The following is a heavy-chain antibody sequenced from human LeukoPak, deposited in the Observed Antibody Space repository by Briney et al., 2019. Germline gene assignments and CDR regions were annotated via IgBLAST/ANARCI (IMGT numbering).Heavy chain of an antibody. CDR1: GFTFSRHG. CDR3: AKGHTDCGGDCPLFDY. V-gene: IGHV3-30*02. D-gene: IGHD2-21*01. J-gene: IGHJ4*02. CDR2: IRYDGSNK. Sequence: QPGGSLRLSCAASGFTFSRHGMHWVRQAPGKGLEWVAFIRYDGSNKYYADSVKGRFTISRDNSKNTLYLQMNSLRAEDTAVYYCAKGHTDCGGDCPLFDYWGQGTLVTVSS.